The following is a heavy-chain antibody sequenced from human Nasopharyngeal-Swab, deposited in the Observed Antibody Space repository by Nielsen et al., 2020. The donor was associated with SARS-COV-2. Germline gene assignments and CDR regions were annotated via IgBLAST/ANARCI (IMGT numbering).Heavy chain of an antibody. CDR1: GCTFTSYD. CDR2: MNPNSGNT. D-gene: IGHD3-22*01. V-gene: IGHV1-8*01. Sequence: ASVKVSCKASGCTFTSYDINWVRQATGQGLEGMGWMNPNSGNTGYAQKFQGRVTMTRNTSISTAYMELSSLRSEDTAVYYCARSLYYYDSSGYFSHAFDIWGQGTMVTVSS. CDR3: ARSLYYYDSSGYFSHAFDI. J-gene: IGHJ3*02.